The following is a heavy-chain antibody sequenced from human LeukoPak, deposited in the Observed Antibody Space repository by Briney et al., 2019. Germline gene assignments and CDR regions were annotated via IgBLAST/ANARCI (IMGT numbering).Heavy chain of an antibody. CDR3: ARYWGSFDY. J-gene: IGHJ4*02. D-gene: IGHD2-8*02. CDR2: ISWNSGSI. Sequence: GGSLRLSCAASGFTFDDYAMHWVRQAPGKGLEWVSGISWNSGSIGYADSVKGRFTISRDNSKNTLYLQMNSLRAEDTAVYYCARYWGSFDYWGQGTLVTVSS. V-gene: IGHV3-9*01. CDR1: GFTFDDYA.